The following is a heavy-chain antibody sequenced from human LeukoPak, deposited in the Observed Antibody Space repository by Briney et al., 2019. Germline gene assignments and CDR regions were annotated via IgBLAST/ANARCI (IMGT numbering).Heavy chain of an antibody. D-gene: IGHD3-3*01. CDR3: ARDPYDSWSGQILHYFDY. Sequence: SETLSLTCTVSGGSISTSSYYWGWIRQPPGKGLEWIGSIYYSGSTYYNPSLKSRVNISVDTSKNQFSLKLSSVTAADTAVYYCARDPYDSWSGQILHYFDYWGQGTLVTVSS. CDR2: IYYSGST. J-gene: IGHJ4*02. CDR1: GGSISTSSYY. V-gene: IGHV4-39*07.